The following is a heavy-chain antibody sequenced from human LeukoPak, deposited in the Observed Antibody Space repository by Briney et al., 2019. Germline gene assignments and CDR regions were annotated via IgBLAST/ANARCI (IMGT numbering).Heavy chain of an antibody. J-gene: IGHJ4*02. V-gene: IGHV3-74*01. Sequence: GGSLRLSCAASGFTFSDYWMHWVRQAPGKGLVWVSRINSDGRSTNYADSVKGRFTISRDNAKNTLYLQMNSLRAEDTAVYYCARGADSGYSSDNWGQGTLVSVSS. CDR1: GFTFSDYW. D-gene: IGHD3-9*01. CDR3: ARGADSGYSSDN. CDR2: INSDGRST.